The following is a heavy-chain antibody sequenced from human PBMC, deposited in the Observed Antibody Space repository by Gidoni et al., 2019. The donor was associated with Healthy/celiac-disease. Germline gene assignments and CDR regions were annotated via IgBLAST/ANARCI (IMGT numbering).Heavy chain of an antibody. CDR2: IYYRGSP. D-gene: IGHD3-10*01. J-gene: IGHJ4*02. CDR3: ASYLWFGELLSDY. V-gene: IGHV4-30-4*01. CDR1: GGSIRSGDYY. Sequence: QVQLQESGPGLVKPSQTLSLTCTVPGGSIRSGDYYWSWIRQPPGKGLEWIGYIYYRGSPYYNPSLKSRVTISVDTSKNQFSLKLSSVTAADTAVYYCASYLWFGELLSDYWGQGTLVTVSS.